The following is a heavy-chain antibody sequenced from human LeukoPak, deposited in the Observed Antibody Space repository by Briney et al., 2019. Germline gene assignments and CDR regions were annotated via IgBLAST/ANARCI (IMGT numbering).Heavy chain of an antibody. J-gene: IGHJ4*02. CDR1: GFTFSDYY. Sequence: GGSLRLSCAASGFTFSDYYMSWIRQAPGKGLEWVSYISSSSSTIYYADSVKGRFTISRDNAKNSLTLQMNSLRAEDTAVYYCARVGYSGHDYPLDHWGQGTLVTVSS. V-gene: IGHV3-11*04. CDR3: ARVGYSGHDYPLDH. D-gene: IGHD5-12*01. CDR2: ISSSSSTI.